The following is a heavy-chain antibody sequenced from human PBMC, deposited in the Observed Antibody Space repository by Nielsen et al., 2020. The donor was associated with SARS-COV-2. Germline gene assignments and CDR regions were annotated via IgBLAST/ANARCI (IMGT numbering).Heavy chain of an antibody. CDR1: GFTFSSYA. CDR2: ISSNGGST. D-gene: IGHD6-6*01. CDR3: ARDFELVHFDY. Sequence: GESLKISCSASGFTFSSYAMHWVRQAPGKGLEYVSAISSNGGSTYYADSVKGRFTISRDNSKNTLYLQMNSLRAEDTAVYYCARDFELVHFDYWGQGTLVTVSS. V-gene: IGHV3-64*04. J-gene: IGHJ4*02.